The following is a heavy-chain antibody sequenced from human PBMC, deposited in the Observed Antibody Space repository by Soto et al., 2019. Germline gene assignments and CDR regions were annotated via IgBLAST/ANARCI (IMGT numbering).Heavy chain of an antibody. CDR1: GSSISSGCYY. CDR2: IYYSGST. V-gene: IGHV4-31*03. CDR3: ARVELRDGYITFDY. J-gene: IGHJ4*02. Sequence: SETLSLTCTVSGSSISSGCYYWSWIRQHPGKGLEWIGYIYYSGSTYYNPSLKSRVTISVDTSKNQFSLKLSSVTAADTAVYYCARVELRDGYITFDYWGQGTLVTVSS. D-gene: IGHD5-12*01.